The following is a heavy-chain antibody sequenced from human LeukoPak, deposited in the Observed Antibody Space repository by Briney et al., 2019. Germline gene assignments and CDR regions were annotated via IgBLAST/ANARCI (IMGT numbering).Heavy chain of an antibody. D-gene: IGHD2-2*01. J-gene: IGHJ5*02. V-gene: IGHV1-24*01. CDR3: ATLGDCSSTSCYSINKINWFDP. CDR1: GYTLTELS. CDR2: FDPEDGET. Sequence: PRASVKVSCKVSGYTLTELSMHWVRQAPGKGLEWMGGFDPEDGETIYAQKFQGRVTMTEDTSTDTAYMELSSLRSEDTAVYYCATLGDCSSTSCYSINKINWFDPWGQGTLVTVSS.